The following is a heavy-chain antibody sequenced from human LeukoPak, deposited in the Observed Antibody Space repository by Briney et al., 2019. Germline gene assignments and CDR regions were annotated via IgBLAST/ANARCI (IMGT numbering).Heavy chain of an antibody. V-gene: IGHV4-34*01. CDR2: INHSGST. CDR3: ARDASRWLLPTYYFDY. Sequence: GSLRLSCAASGFTFSSYEMNWVRQPPGKGLEWIGEINHSGSTNYNPSLKSQVTISVDTSKNQFSLKLSSVTAADTAVYYCARDASRWLLPTYYFDYWGQGTLVTVSS. CDR1: GFTFSSYE. J-gene: IGHJ4*02. D-gene: IGHD3-22*01.